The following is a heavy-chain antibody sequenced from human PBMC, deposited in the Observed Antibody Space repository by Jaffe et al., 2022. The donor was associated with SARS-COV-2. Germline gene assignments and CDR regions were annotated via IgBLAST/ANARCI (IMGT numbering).Heavy chain of an antibody. Sequence: QVQLVESGGGLVKPGGSLRLSCAASGFTFSDYYMSWIRQAPGKGLEWVSYISSSGSTMYHADSVKGRFTISRDNAKNSLYLQMNSLRAEDTAVYYCAVGDSSNWVYYYYMDVWGKGTTVTVSS. CDR2: ISSSGSTM. J-gene: IGHJ6*03. CDR1: GFTFSDYY. CDR3: AVGDSSNWVYYYYMDV. D-gene: IGHD6-13*01. V-gene: IGHV3-11*01.